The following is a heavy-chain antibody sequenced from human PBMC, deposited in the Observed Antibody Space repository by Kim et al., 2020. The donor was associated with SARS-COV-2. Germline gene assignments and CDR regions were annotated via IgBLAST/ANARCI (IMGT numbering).Heavy chain of an antibody. CDR1: GFTFSAYA. CDR3: ARPGVVGPTYWFDP. D-gene: IGHD1-26*01. V-gene: IGHV3-30*14. CDR2: ISSDGSYK. J-gene: IGHJ5*02. Sequence: GGSLRLSCAASGFTFSAYAMLWVRQAPGKGPEWVAVISSDGSYKFYADSVKGQFTISRDSSKNTLYLQMNSLRAEDTAVYYCARPGVVGPTYWFDPWGQGTLVTVYS.